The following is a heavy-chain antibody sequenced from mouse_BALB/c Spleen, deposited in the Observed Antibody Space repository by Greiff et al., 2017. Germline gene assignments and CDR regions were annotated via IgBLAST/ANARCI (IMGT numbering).Heavy chain of an antibody. J-gene: IGHJ4*01. CDR3: ARDGNYAMDY. Sequence: EVTLVESGGGLVKPGGSLKLSCAASGFTFSDYYMYWVRQTPEKRLEWVATISDGGSYTYYPDSVKGRFTISRDNAKNNLYLQMSSLKSEDTAMYYCARDGNYAMDYWGQGTSVTVSS. CDR1: GFTFSDYY. CDR2: ISDGGSYT. V-gene: IGHV5-4*02. D-gene: IGHD1-1*02.